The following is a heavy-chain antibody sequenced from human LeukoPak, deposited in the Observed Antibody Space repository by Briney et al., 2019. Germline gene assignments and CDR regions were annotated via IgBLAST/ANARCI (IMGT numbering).Heavy chain of an antibody. J-gene: IGHJ5*02. Sequence: PSETLSLTCTVSGGSISSSSYYWGWIRQPPGKGLEWIGSTYYSGSTYYNPSLKSRVTISVDTSKNQFSLKLSSVTAADTAVYYCARHAGLNYDFWSGYSESWFDPWGQGTLVTVSS. V-gene: IGHV4-39*01. CDR3: ARHAGLNYDFWSGYSESWFDP. CDR1: GGSISSSSYY. CDR2: TYYSGST. D-gene: IGHD3-3*01.